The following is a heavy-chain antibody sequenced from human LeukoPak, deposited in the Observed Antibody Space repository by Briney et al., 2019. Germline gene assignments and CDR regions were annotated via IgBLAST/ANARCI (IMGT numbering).Heavy chain of an antibody. CDR3: ARDRSREYYDILTGYYTYYYYMDV. V-gene: IGHV1-18*01. Sequence: GASVKVSCEASGYTFTSYGISWVRQAPGQGLEWMGWISAYNGNTNYAQKLQGRVTMTTDTSTSTAYMELRSLRSDDTAVYYCARDRSREYYDILTGYYTYYYYMDVWGKGTTVTVSS. D-gene: IGHD3-9*01. J-gene: IGHJ6*03. CDR1: GYTFTSYG. CDR2: ISAYNGNT.